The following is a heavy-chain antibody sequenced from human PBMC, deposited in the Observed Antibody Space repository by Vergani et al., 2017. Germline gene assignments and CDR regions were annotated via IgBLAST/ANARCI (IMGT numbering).Heavy chain of an antibody. CDR2: IKEDGSEK. Sequence: EVQLVESGGGLVQPGGSLRLSCAASGFIFSSYWMHWVRQAPGKGLEWVAAIKEDGSEKQYVDSVKGRFTISSDNAKKSLYLQMNSLRGEDTAVYYCASGRYYDFWSGYYTDDAFDIWGQGTMVTVSS. CDR3: ASGRYYDFWSGYYTDDAFDI. J-gene: IGHJ3*02. CDR1: GFIFSSYW. D-gene: IGHD3-3*01. V-gene: IGHV3-7*01.